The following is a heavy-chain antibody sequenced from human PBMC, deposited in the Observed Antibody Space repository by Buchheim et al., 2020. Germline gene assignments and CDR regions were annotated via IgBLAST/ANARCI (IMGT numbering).Heavy chain of an antibody. J-gene: IGHJ4*02. CDR1: GFTSSTYA. CDR2: ISGSGGST. V-gene: IGHV3-23*01. Sequence: EVQLLESGGGLVQPGGSLRLSCAASGFTSSTYAMSWVRQAPGKGLEWVSTISGSGGSTYYADSVKGRFTLSRAHSKNTLCLQMNSLRVEDTAVYYCAKVGCSGGSCYSGFDYWGQGTL. D-gene: IGHD2-15*01. CDR3: AKVGCSGGSCYSGFDY.